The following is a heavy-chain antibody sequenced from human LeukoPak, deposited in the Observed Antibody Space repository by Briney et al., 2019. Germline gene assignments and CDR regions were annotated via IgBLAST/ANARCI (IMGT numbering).Heavy chain of an antibody. D-gene: IGHD2-21*02. CDR3: AHSLYCGGDCSYFDY. Sequence: SGPTLVKPTQTLTLTCTFSGFSLSTSGVGVGWIRQPPGKALEWLALIYWDDDKRYSPSLKSRLTITKDTSKHQLVLTMTNMDPVDTATYYCAHSLYCGGDCSYFDYWGQGTLVTVSS. CDR2: IYWDDDK. V-gene: IGHV2-5*02. CDR1: GFSLSTSGVG. J-gene: IGHJ4*02.